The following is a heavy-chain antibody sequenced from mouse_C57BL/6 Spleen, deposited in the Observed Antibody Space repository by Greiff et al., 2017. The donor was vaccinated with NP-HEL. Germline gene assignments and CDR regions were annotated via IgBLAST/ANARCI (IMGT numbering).Heavy chain of an antibody. CDR1: GYTFTSYW. Sequence: QVQLQQSGAELVRPGSSVKLSCKASGYTFTSYWMDWVKQRPGQGLEWIGNIYPSDSETPYNQKFKDKATLTVDKSSSTAYMQLSSLTSEDSAVYYCARGTGYAMDYWGQGTSVTVSS. CDR2: IYPSDSET. V-gene: IGHV1-61*01. J-gene: IGHJ4*01. D-gene: IGHD4-1*01. CDR3: ARGTGYAMDY.